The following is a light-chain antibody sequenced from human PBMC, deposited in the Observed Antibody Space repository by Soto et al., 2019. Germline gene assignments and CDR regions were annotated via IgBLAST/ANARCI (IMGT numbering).Light chain of an antibody. V-gene: IGKV1-33*01. CDR2: DAS. J-gene: IGKJ3*01. CDR3: QKHHCVPQ. Sequence: DIQMTQSPSSLSASVGDTVTITCQASQDITNQINWYQQRPGKAPNLLIYDASHLETGVPSRFSGSGSGTYFTLTITSLQPDDIATYYCQKHHCVPQFGPGTKVDF. CDR1: QDITNQ.